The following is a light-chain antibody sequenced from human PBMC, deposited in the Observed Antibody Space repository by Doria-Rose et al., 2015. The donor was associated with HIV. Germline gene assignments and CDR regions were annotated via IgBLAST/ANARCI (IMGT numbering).Light chain of an antibody. V-gene: IGKV3-20*01. CDR2: DGS. CDR1: QSFSSTY. Sequence: TQSPGTLSLSPGERATLSCRAGQSFSSTYLAWYQQKPGQAPSLLIYDGSTWATGIPDRFSASGSGTDFTLTINRLEPEDFALYYCHQYGTSWTFGQGTKVEI. J-gene: IGKJ1*01. CDR3: HQYGTSWT.